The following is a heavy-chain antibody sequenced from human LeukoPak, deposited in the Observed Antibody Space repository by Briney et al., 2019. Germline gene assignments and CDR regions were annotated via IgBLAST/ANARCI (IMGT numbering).Heavy chain of an antibody. V-gene: IGHV3-23*01. CDR2: ISRSGDTT. CDR3: ARVTYGSGTYGAFDY. Sequence: GGSLRLSCAASGFTFSSYAMSWFRPAPGKGLEWVSAISRSGDTTYYADSVKGRFTISRDNAKNSLYLQMNSLRAEDTAVYYCARVTYGSGTYGAFDYWGQGTLVTVSS. D-gene: IGHD3-10*01. CDR1: GFTFSSYA. J-gene: IGHJ4*02.